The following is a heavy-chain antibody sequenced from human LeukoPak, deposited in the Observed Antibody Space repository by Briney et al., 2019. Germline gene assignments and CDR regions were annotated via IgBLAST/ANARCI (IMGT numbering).Heavy chain of an antibody. CDR1: GGSFSGYY. V-gene: IGHV4-34*01. D-gene: IGHD3-22*01. CDR3: EATYYYDSSGYYYRPYYYYYMDV. Sequence: PSETLSLTCAVYGGSFSGYYWSWIRQPPGKGLEWIGEINHSGSTNYNPSLKSRVAISVDTSKNQFSLKLSSVTAADTAVYYCEATYYYDSSGYYYRPYYYYYMDVWGKGTTVTVSS. CDR2: INHSGST. J-gene: IGHJ6*03.